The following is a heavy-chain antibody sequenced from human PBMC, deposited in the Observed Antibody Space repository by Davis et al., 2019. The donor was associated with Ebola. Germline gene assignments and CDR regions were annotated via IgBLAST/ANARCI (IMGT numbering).Heavy chain of an antibody. CDR2: ISNDGSIT. CDR1: GFTFSNFW. CDR3: ARERTWIQLWSSPYYYYGMDV. D-gene: IGHD5-18*01. V-gene: IGHV3-74*01. J-gene: IGHJ6*02. Sequence: HTGGSLRLSCAASGFTFSNFWMHWVRQTPGKGLVCVSRISNDGSITNYADSVKGRFTISRDNAKNTLYLQMNSLRAEDTAVYYCARERTWIQLWSSPYYYYGMDVWGQGTTVTVSS.